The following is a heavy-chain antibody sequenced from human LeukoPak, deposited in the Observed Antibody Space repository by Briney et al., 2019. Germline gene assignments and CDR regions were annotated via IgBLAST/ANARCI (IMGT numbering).Heavy chain of an antibody. D-gene: IGHD5-12*01. V-gene: IGHV3-49*04. Sequence: GSLRLSCTASGFTFGDYAMSWVRQAPGKGLEWVGFIRSKAYGGTTEYAASVKGRFTISRDDSKSIAYLQMNSLKTEDTAVYYCTRGRGYSGYDLDYFDYWGQGTLVTVSS. CDR1: GFTFGDYA. J-gene: IGHJ4*02. CDR3: TRGRGYSGYDLDYFDY. CDR2: IRSKAYGGTT.